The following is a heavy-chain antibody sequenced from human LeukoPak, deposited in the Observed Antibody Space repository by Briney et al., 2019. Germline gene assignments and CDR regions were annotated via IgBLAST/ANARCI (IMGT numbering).Heavy chain of an antibody. J-gene: IGHJ4*02. CDR2: ISPSGDST. V-gene: IGHV3-23*01. Sequence: WGSLRLSCAASGFTFNNYAMNWVSHAPGKGMEWVSHISPSGDSTYYADSVKGRFNISRDSSKNTLSLQMNSLRAEDTAVYYCAKIPKGGYFDSWGQGTLVTVSS. D-gene: IGHD2-2*01. CDR3: AKIPKGGYFDS. CDR1: GFTFNNYA.